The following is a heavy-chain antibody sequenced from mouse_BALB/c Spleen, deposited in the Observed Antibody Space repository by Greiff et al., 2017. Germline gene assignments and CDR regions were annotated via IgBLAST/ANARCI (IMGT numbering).Heavy chain of an antibody. J-gene: IGHJ2*01. Sequence: QVQLQQPGAELVKPGASVKLSCKASGYTFTSYWMHWVKQRPGQGLEWIGEIDPSDSYTNYNQKFKGKATLTVDKSSSTAYMQLSSLTSEDSAVYYCATESPYYHYFDYWGQGTTLTVSS. CDR3: ATESPYYHYFDY. V-gene: IGHV1-69*02. CDR1: GYTFTSYW. CDR2: IDPSDSYT. D-gene: IGHD1-1*01.